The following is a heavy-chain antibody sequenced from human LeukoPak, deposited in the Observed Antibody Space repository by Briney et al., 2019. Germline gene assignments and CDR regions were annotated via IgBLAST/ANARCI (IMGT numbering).Heavy chain of an antibody. Sequence: SGGSLRLSCAASGFSFSSYSTNWVRQTPGKGLEWISYISSSSTTIHYADSVKGRFSISRDSARNSLYLQMNSLRAEHTAVYYCARDLKAYSSSGGVDFWGQGTLVTVSS. J-gene: IGHJ4*02. CDR2: ISSSSTTI. CDR1: GFSFSSYS. V-gene: IGHV3-48*01. D-gene: IGHD6-13*01. CDR3: ARDLKAYSSSGGVDF.